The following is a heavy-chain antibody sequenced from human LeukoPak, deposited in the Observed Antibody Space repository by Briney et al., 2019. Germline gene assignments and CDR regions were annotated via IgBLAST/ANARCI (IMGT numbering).Heavy chain of an antibody. D-gene: IGHD1-26*01. J-gene: IGHJ4*02. V-gene: IGHV3-23*01. Sequence: PGGSLRLSCAAPGFIFNNAWMSWVRQAPGKGLEWVSTISGSAYNTYYADSVKGRFTVSRDNSANTLYLQMNSLRADDTALYYCAKHSGSYFIYYVDSWGQGTLVTVSS. CDR1: GFIFNNAW. CDR3: AKHSGSYFIYYVDS. CDR2: ISGSAYNT.